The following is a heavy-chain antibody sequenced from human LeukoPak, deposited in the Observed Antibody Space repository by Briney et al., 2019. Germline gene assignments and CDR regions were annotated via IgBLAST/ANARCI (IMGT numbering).Heavy chain of an antibody. D-gene: IGHD3-22*01. V-gene: IGHV3-33*01. CDR2: IWYDGSNK. J-gene: IGHJ4*02. CDR1: GFTFSSYG. CDR3: ARDIVTYYDSNYYFDY. Sequence: PGGSLRLSCAASGFTFSSYGMHWVRQAPGKGLEWVAVIWYDGSNKYYADSVKGRFTISRDNSKNTLYLQMNSLRAEDTAVYYCARDIVTYYDSNYYFDYWGQGTLVTVSS.